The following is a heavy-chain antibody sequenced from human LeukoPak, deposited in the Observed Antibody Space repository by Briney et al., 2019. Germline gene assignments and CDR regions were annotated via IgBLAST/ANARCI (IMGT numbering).Heavy chain of an antibody. J-gene: IGHJ4*02. CDR2: IYYSGST. Sequence: PSETLSLTCTVSGGSISSSSYYWGWIRQPPGKGLEWIGSIYYSGSTYYNPSLKSRVTISVDTSKNQFSLKLSSVTAADTAVYYCARNRFGKGTFDYWGQGTLVTVSS. CDR3: ARNRFGKGTFDY. CDR1: GGSISSSSYY. D-gene: IGHD3-16*01. V-gene: IGHV4-39*07.